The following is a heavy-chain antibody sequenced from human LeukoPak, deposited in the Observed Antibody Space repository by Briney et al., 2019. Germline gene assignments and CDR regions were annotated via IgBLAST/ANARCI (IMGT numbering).Heavy chain of an antibody. CDR3: AREGQSSTSQNYYYYYMDV. V-gene: IGHV1-2*06. J-gene: IGHJ6*03. Sequence: GASVKVSCKASGYTFTGYYMHWVRQAPGQGLEWMGRMNPNSGNINYAQKFQGRVTMTRDTSISTVYMELSSLRSDDTAVYYCAREGQSSTSQNYYYYYMDVWGKGTTVTVCS. D-gene: IGHD2-2*01. CDR2: MNPNSGNI. CDR1: GYTFTGYY.